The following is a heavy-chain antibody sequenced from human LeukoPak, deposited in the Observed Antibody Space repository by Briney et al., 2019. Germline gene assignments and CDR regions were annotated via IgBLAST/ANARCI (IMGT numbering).Heavy chain of an antibody. CDR1: GYTFNNYD. CDR2: INTNYGST. J-gene: IGHJ4*02. D-gene: IGHD1-20*01. CDR3: ARGNLEGNWNDLLAPY. V-gene: IGHV1-46*02. Sequence: ASVKVSCKASGYTFNNYDINWVRQATGQGLEWMGIINTNYGSTSYAQKFLGRVSLTRDTSTSTVYMELSSLRSEDTAVYYCARGNLEGNWNDLLAPYWGQGTLVTVSS.